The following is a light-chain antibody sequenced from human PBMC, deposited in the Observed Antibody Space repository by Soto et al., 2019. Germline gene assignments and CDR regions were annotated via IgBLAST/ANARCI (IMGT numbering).Light chain of an antibody. CDR2: DVS. J-gene: IGLJ1*01. V-gene: IGLV2-14*01. CDR1: SSDVGGYNY. Sequence: QSALTQPASVSGSPGQSITISCTGTSSDVGGYNYVSWYQQHPGQAPKLMIYDVSNRPSGVSNRFAGSKSGNTASRTISGLQAEDEADYYCRSYTSSSTYVFGTGTKLTVL. CDR3: RSYTSSSTYV.